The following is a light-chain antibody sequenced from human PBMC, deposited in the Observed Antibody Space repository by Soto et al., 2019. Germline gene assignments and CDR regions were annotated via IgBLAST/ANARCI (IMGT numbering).Light chain of an antibody. CDR2: GAA. Sequence: IVLTQSPGTLSLSTGERATLSCRAGQTVSSSYLAWYQQKPGQAPRRLMSGAAGSATGILDRFSSSGSGCDFTRTISRREPEDFSVYYCQVWGSSSPGYTFVQGTKLQIK. V-gene: IGKV3-20*01. CDR1: QTVSSSY. J-gene: IGKJ2*01. CDR3: QVWGSSSPGYT.